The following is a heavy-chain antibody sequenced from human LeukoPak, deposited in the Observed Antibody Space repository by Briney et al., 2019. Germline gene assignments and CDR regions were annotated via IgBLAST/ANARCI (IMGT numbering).Heavy chain of an antibody. Sequence: SETPSLTCAVYGGSLSGYYWSWIRQPPGKGLEWIGEINHSGSTNYNPSLKSRVTISVDTSKNQFSLKLSSVTAADTAVYYCARRRYSGYDSPGEFDYWGQGTLVTVSS. CDR1: GGSLSGYY. CDR2: INHSGST. J-gene: IGHJ4*02. D-gene: IGHD5-12*01. CDR3: ARRRYSGYDSPGEFDY. V-gene: IGHV4-34*01.